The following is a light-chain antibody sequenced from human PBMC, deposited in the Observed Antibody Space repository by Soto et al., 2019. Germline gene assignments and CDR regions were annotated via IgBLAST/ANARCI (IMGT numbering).Light chain of an antibody. CDR1: SSNVGNNY. CDR2: DNN. J-gene: IGLJ2*01. Sequence: QSVLTQPPSVSAAPGQKVTISCSGSSSNVGNNYVSWYQQLPGTAPKLLIYDNNKRPSGIPDRFSGSKSGTPATLGITGLQTGDEADYYCGTWDNSLTGIIFGGGTKVTVL. CDR3: GTWDNSLTGII. V-gene: IGLV1-51*01.